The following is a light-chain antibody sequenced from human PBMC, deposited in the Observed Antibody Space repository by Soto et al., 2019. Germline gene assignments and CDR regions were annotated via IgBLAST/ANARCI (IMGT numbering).Light chain of an antibody. CDR3: SEYAHRPR. J-gene: IGKJ4*01. CDR1: QDISNY. V-gene: IGKV1-33*01. Sequence: DIQMTQSPSSLSASVGDRVTITCQSSQDISNYLNWYQQKPGKVPKLLIYDASNLETGVPSRFSGSGSGTDFTFTISSLQPQKIVTYEWSEYAHRPRIGGGTKVDIK. CDR2: DAS.